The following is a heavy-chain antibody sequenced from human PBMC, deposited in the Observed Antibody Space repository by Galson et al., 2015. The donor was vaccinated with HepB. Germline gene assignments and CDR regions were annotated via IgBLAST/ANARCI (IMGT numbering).Heavy chain of an antibody. V-gene: IGHV1-69*13. J-gene: IGHJ4*02. Sequence: SVKVSCKASGGTFSSYAISWVRQAPGQGLEWMGGIIPIFGTANYAQKFQGRVTITADESTSTAYMELSSLRPEDTAVYYCASDKFFDSSGYYYVAYWGQGTLVTVSS. CDR2: IIPIFGTA. D-gene: IGHD3-22*01. CDR3: ASDKFFDSSGYYYVAY. CDR1: GGTFSSYA.